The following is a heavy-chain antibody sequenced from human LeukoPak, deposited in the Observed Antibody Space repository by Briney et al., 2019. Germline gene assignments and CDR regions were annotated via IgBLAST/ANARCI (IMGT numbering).Heavy chain of an antibody. V-gene: IGHV5-51*01. CDR3: ARLETGDGYNYRFFDY. D-gene: IGHD5-24*01. J-gene: IGHJ4*02. Sequence: GESLKISCKCSGYHFASHWIAWVRHMPAKGLGWVGVMYPGLSDTRYSPSIHDQVTISADKSISTAYLQWSSLQASDTAMYYCARLETGDGYNYRFFDYWGQGTLVTVSS. CDR1: GYHFASHW. CDR2: MYPGLSDT.